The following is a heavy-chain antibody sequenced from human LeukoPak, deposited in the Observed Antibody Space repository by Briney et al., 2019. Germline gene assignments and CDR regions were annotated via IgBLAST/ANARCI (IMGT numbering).Heavy chain of an antibody. CDR2: INGESTFK. J-gene: IGHJ3*02. D-gene: IGHD1-7*01. CDR1: GFSFSSPG. CDR3: AKYQTGTWTSYDSSDI. V-gene: IGHV3-21*01. Sequence: GGSLRLSCTASGFSFSSPGMNWVRQTPGKGLEWVSSINGESTFKVYADSVKGRFTISRDNAKNSLYLQMDSLRAEDTAVYYCAKYQTGTWTSYDSSDIWGQGTLVTVSS.